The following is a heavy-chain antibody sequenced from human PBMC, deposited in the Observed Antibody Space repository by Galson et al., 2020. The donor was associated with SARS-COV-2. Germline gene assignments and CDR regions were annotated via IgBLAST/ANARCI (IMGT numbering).Heavy chain of an antibody. V-gene: IGHV3-21*01. CDR3: ARLGDMATTPSTYYYSGLDV. J-gene: IGHJ6*02. D-gene: IGHD3-16*01. Sequence: GGSLRLSCAASGFPFISYSMNWVRQAPGKGLEWVSSISSGSTYIYYADSVKGRFSMSRDNAKNSLYLQMNSLRVEDTAVYYCARLGDMATTPSTYYYSGLDVWGQGTTVTVSS. CDR2: ISSGSTYI. CDR1: GFPFISYS.